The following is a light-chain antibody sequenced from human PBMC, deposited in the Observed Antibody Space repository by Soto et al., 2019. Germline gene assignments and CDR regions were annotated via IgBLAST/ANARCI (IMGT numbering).Light chain of an antibody. CDR2: YVS. CDR3: SSYTTATSTQV. CDR1: GSDFGGNNY. J-gene: IGLJ1*01. V-gene: IGLV2-14*01. Sequence: SVLPQPASVSGSPGQSLPISCTGTGSDFGGNNYVSWYQQHPGTAPKLMISYVSNRPSGVPNRFSGSKSGNTASLSISGLQAEDEADYYCSSYTTATSTQVFGSGTKVTVL.